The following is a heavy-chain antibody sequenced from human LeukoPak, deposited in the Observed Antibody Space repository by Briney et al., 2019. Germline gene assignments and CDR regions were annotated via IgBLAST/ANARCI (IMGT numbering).Heavy chain of an antibody. CDR2: ISGSGGST. CDR3: AKGTGLDYGDYASFFDY. J-gene: IGHJ4*02. Sequence: PGGSLRLSCAASGFTFSSYAMSWVRQAPGKGLEWVSAISGSGGSTYYADSVKGRFTISRDNSKNTLYLQMNSLRAEDTAVYYCAKGTGLDYGDYASFFDYWGQGTLVSVSS. V-gene: IGHV3-23*01. CDR1: GFTFSSYA. D-gene: IGHD4-17*01.